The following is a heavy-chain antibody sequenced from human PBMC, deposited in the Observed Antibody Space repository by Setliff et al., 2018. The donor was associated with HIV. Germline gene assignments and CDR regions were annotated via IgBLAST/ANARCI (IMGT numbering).Heavy chain of an antibody. CDR1: GYSFTTYG. D-gene: IGHD1-26*01. Sequence: ASVKVSCKASGYSFTTYGISWVRQAPGQGLEWVGWISVYNGQTLYAQKVQGRVTITADKSTDTAHMELNSLRSEDTAVYYCARGRELTTFGSAARYYGTDVWGQGTKVTVSS. CDR2: ISVYNGQT. V-gene: IGHV1-18*01. CDR3: ARGRELTTFGSAARYYGTDV. J-gene: IGHJ6*02.